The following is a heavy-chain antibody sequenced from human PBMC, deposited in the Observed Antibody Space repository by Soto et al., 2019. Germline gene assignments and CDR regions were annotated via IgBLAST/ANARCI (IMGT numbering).Heavy chain of an antibody. Sequence: PGESLKISCKGSGYSFTSYWIGWVRQMPGKGLEWMGIIYPGDSDTRYSPSFQGQVTISADKSISTAYLQWSSLKASDTAMYYCARGAIVVVPSHYYYYGMDVWGQGTTVTVYS. CDR3: ARGAIVVVPSHYYYYGMDV. CDR2: IYPGDSDT. D-gene: IGHD3-22*01. J-gene: IGHJ6*02. CDR1: GYSFTSYW. V-gene: IGHV5-51*01.